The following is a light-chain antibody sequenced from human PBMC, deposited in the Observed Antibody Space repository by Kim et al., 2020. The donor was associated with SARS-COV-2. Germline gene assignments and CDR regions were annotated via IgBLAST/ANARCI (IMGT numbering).Light chain of an antibody. CDR3: QQYSNTPRT. V-gene: IGKV4-1*01. J-gene: IGKJ1*01. Sequence: DIVMTQSPDSLAVSLGERATINCKSSQSVLYSSNNKNYLAWYQQKAGQPPKLLIYWASTREFGVPDRFSGSGSGTDFTLTISSLQAEDVAVYYCQQYSNTPRTFGQGTKVDIK. CDR2: WAS. CDR1: QSVLYSSNNKNY.